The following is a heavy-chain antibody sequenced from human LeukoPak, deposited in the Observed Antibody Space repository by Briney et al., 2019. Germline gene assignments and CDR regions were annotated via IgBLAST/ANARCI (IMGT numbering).Heavy chain of an antibody. CDR3: AKDRQAAAPNVRFDP. Sequence: GGSLRLSCAASGFTFSDYAMSWVRQAPGKGLEWVSVISGSGDSTYYADSVKGRFSISRDNPKNTLYLQMNSLRAEDTAVYYCAKDRQAAAPNVRFDPWSQGTLVTVSS. CDR1: GFTFSDYA. D-gene: IGHD6-13*01. V-gene: IGHV3-23*01. J-gene: IGHJ5*02. CDR2: ISGSGDST.